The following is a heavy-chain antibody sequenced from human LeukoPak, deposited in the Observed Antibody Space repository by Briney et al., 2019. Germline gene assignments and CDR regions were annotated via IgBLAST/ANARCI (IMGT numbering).Heavy chain of an antibody. V-gene: IGHV3-53*01. D-gene: IGHD1-1*01. CDR2: IYSGGST. J-gene: IGHJ3*02. CDR1: GFTVSSNY. Sequence: PGGSLGLSCAASGFTVSSNYMSWVRHAPGKGLEWVSVIYSGGSTYYAESVKGRFTISRDNSKNTLYLKMKSLRAGDTAVYYCASGGAFDIWGQGTMVTVSS. CDR3: ASGGAFDI.